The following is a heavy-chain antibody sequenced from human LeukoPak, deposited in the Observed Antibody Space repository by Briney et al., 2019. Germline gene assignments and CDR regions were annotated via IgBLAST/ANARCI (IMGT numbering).Heavy chain of an antibody. CDR3: AREGPYGDYFDY. V-gene: IGHV3-21*01. CDR2: ISSSSSYI. D-gene: IGHD4-17*01. J-gene: IGHJ4*02. CDR1: GFTFSSYS. Sequence: GGSLRLSCAAPGFTFSSYSMTWVRQAPGKGLEWVSSISSSSSYIYYADSVKGRFTISRDNAKNSLYLQMNSLRAEDTAVYYCAREGPYGDYFDYWGQGTLVTVSS.